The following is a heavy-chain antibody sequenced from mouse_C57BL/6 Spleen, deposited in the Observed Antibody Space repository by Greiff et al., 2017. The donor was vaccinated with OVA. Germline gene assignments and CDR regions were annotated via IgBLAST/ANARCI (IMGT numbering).Heavy chain of an antibody. Sequence: VQLQQSGPELVKPGASVKISCKASGYTFTDYYMNWVKQSHGKSLEWIGDINPNNGGTSYKQKFKGKATLTVDKSSSTAYMELRSLTSEDSAVYYCATLFFDYWGQGTTLTVSS. D-gene: IGHD2-3*01. CDR3: ATLFFDY. V-gene: IGHV1-26*01. CDR1: GYTFTDYY. J-gene: IGHJ2*01. CDR2: INPNNGGT.